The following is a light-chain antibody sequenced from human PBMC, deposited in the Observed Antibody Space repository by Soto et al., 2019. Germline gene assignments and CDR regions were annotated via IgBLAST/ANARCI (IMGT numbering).Light chain of an antibody. CDR3: SSYAGSNNYVV. Sequence: QSVLTQPPSASGSPGQSVTISCTGTSSDVGGYNYVSRYQQHPGKAPKLMIYEVSKRPSGVPDRFSGSKSGNTASLTVSGLQAEDEADYYCSSYAGSNNYVVFGGGTKVTVL. V-gene: IGLV2-8*01. J-gene: IGLJ2*01. CDR1: SSDVGGYNY. CDR2: EVS.